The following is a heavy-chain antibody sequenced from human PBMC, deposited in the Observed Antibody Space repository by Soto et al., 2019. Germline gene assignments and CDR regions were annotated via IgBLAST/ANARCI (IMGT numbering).Heavy chain of an antibody. J-gene: IGHJ4*02. CDR2: INAGNGNT. D-gene: IGHD2-15*01. Sequence: ASVKVSCKASGYTFTSYAMHWVRHAPGQRLEWMGWINAGNGNTKYSQKFQGRVTITRDTSASTAYMELSSLRSEDTAVYYCATGTVARVYYFDYWGQGILVTVSS. CDR3: ATGTVARVYYFDY. V-gene: IGHV1-3*01. CDR1: GYTFTSYA.